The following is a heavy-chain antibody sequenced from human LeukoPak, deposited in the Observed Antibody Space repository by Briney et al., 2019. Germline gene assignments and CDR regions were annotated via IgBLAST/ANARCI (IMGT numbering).Heavy chain of an antibody. CDR3: AKGGGYTSGWNFDY. V-gene: IGHV3-23*01. CDR2: ISGGGGST. CDR1: GFSFSSFG. D-gene: IGHD6-19*01. Sequence: SGGSLRLSCAASGFSFSSFGMSWVRQAPGKGLEWVSSISGGGGSTFYADSVKGRFTISRDNSKNTLYLQMNSLRAEDTAVYYCAKGGGYTSGWNFDYWGQGTLVTVSS. J-gene: IGHJ4*02.